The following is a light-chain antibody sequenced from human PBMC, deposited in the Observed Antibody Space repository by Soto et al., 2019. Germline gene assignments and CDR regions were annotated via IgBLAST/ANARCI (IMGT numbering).Light chain of an antibody. J-gene: IGKJ4*01. Sequence: EVVLTQSPSTLSFSPGESCTLSCRASQSVSVNFAWYQQKPGQAPRPLIYSASDRAPGIPARFSGRGSGTYFTLTISSLEPEDFAVYYCQERNRWPRGTFGGGTKV. CDR3: QERNRWPRGT. V-gene: IGKV3-11*01. CDR2: SAS. CDR1: QSVSVN.